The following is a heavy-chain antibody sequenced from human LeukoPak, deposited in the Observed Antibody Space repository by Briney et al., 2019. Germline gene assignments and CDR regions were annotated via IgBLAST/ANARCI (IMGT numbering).Heavy chain of an antibody. CDR1: GYTFTSYY. CDR3: AVSYCGGDCHRPDYYYGMDV. CDR2: IKPNSGGT. V-gene: IGHV1-2*02. Sequence: ASVKDSCKASGYTFTSYYMHWVRQAPGQGLEWMGWIKPNSGGTNYAQKFQGRVTVTRDTSISTAYMELSRLRSDDTAVYYCAVSYCGGDCHRPDYYYGMDVWGQGTTVTVSS. D-gene: IGHD2-21*02. J-gene: IGHJ6*02.